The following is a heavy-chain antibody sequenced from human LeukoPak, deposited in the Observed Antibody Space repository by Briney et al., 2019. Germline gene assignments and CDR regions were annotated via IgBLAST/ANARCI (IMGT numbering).Heavy chain of an antibody. CDR1: GYTFTGYY. CDR3: ARVPNTYYGSGSF. V-gene: IGHV1-2*02. D-gene: IGHD3-10*01. J-gene: IGHJ4*02. CDR2: INPNSGGT. Sequence: ASVKVSCKASGYTFTGYYMHWVRQAPGQGLEWMGWINPNSGGTNYAQKFQGRGTMTRDTSISTAYMELSRLRSDDTAVYYCARVPNTYYGSGSFWGQGTLVTVSS.